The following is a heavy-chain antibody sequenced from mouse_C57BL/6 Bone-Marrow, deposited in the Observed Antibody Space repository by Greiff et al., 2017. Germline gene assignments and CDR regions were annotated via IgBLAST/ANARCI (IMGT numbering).Heavy chain of an antibody. Sequence: QVQLQQPGAELVKPGASVTLSCQASGYTFTSYWLQWVKQRPGQGLEWIGEIDPSDRYTNYHQKFKGKATLTVDTASSTAYMQLSSLTAEDSAGYYCAREGYGPFDYWGQGTTLTVSS. CDR2: IDPSDRYT. CDR1: GYTFTSYW. D-gene: IGHD2-10*02. CDR3: AREGYGPFDY. J-gene: IGHJ2*01. V-gene: IGHV1-50*01.